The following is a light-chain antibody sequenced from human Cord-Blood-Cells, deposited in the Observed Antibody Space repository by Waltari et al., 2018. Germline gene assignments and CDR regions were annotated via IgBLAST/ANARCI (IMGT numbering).Light chain of an antibody. V-gene: IGLV2-14*01. CDR1: SSDVGGYHF. Sequence: QSALTHPPSVSGPPGQSITIPCTRTSSDVGGYHFVSWYQQHPGKPPKLMIYEVSNRPSGVSNRFSGSKSGNTASLTISGLQAEDEADYYCSSYTSSSPYVFGTGTKVTVL. CDR2: EVS. J-gene: IGLJ1*01. CDR3: SSYTSSSPYV.